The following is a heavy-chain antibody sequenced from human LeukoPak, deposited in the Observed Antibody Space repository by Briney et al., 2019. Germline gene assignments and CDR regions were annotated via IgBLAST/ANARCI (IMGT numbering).Heavy chain of an antibody. CDR1: GGSISSSSYY. CDR3: ARAGTLLWFGELWYYYYYMDV. Sequence: PSETLSLTCTVSGGSISSSSYYWGWIRQPPGKGLEWIGSIYYSGSTYYNPSLKSRVTISVDTSKNQFSLKLSSVTAADTAVYYCARAGTLLWFGELWYYYYYMDVWGKGTTVTVSS. J-gene: IGHJ6*03. V-gene: IGHV4-39*01. D-gene: IGHD3-10*01. CDR2: IYYSGST.